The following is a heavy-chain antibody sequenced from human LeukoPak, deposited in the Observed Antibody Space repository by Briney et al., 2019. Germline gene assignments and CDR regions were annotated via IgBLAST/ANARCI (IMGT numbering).Heavy chain of an antibody. J-gene: IGHJ4*02. Sequence: PGESLKISCKGSGYSFTSYWIGWVRQMPGKGLEWMGIIYPGDSDTRYSPSFQGQVTISADKSISTAYLQWSSLKASDTAMYYCARHRPYNYYDSSGSYSIPDYWGQGTLVTVSS. CDR2: IYPGDSDT. D-gene: IGHD3-22*01. V-gene: IGHV5-51*01. CDR3: ARHRPYNYYDSSGSYSIPDY. CDR1: GYSFTSYW.